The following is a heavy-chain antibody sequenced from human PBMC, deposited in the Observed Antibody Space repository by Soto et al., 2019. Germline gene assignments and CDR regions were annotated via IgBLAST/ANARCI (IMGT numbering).Heavy chain of an antibody. V-gene: IGHV2-5*02. CDR1: GFSLSTSGVG. CDR3: AHVVVVADTNWFDP. Sequence: SGPTLVNPTQTLTLTCTFSGFSLSTSGVGVGWIRQPPGKALEWLALIYWDDDKRYSPSLKSRLTITKDTSKNQVVLTMTNMDPVDTATYYRAHVVVVADTNWFDPWGQGTLVTVSS. J-gene: IGHJ5*02. D-gene: IGHD2-15*01. CDR2: IYWDDDK.